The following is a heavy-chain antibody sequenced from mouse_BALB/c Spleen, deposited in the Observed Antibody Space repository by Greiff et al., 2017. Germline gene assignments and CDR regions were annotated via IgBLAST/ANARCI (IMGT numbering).Heavy chain of an antibody. J-gene: IGHJ3*01. CDR2: ISSGSSTI. CDR1: GFTFSSFG. V-gene: IGHV5-17*02. CDR3: AVYGSSEFAY. Sequence: EVQLVESGGGLVQPGGSRKLSCAASGFTFSSFGMHWVRQAPEKGLEWVAYISSGSSTIYYADTVKGRFPISRDNPKNTLFLQMTSLRSEDTAMYYCAVYGSSEFAYWGQGTLVTVSA. D-gene: IGHD1-1*01.